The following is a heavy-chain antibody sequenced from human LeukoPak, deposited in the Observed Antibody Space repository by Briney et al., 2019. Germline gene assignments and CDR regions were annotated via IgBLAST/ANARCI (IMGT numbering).Heavy chain of an antibody. Sequence: GGSLRLSCAASGFTFSSYAMSWVRQAPGKGLEWVSTIGGGGGPTYYADSVKGRFTISRDNSKNTLYLRMDSLRAEDTAVYYCAKVGSGWPTTSYDYWGQGTLVTVSS. V-gene: IGHV3-23*01. CDR3: AKVGSGWPTTSYDY. J-gene: IGHJ4*02. CDR2: IGGGGGPT. D-gene: IGHD6-19*01. CDR1: GFTFSSYA.